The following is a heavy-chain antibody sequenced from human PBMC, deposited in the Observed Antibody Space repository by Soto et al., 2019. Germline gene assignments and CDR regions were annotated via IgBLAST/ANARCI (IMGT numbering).Heavy chain of an antibody. CDR1: GYTFTSYG. CDR2: ISAYNGNT. Sequence: ASVKVSCKASGYTFTSYGISWVRQAPGQGLEWMGWISAYNGNTNYAQTLQGRVTMTTDTSTSTAYMELRSLRSDDTAVYYCARDGWFGELLSYYYYYYGMDVWGQGTTVTVSS. J-gene: IGHJ6*02. CDR3: ARDGWFGELLSYYYYYYGMDV. D-gene: IGHD3-10*01. V-gene: IGHV1-18*01.